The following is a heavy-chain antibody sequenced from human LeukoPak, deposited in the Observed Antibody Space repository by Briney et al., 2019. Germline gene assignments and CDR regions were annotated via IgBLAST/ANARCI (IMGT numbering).Heavy chain of an antibody. V-gene: IGHV1-2*02. J-gene: IGHJ4*02. D-gene: IGHD1-26*01. CDR1: GYTFSNYY. CDR2: ISPNSGGT. Sequence: ASVKVSCKASGYTFSNYYMHWVRQAPGQGLEWMGWISPNSGGTNYAQKFQGRVSMTRDTSISTAYMELSSLRSDDTAVYYCAGLLLSGSYFDYWDQGTLVTVSS. CDR3: AGLLLSGSYFDY.